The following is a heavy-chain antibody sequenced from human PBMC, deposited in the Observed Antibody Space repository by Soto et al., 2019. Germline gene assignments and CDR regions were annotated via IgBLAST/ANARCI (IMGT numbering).Heavy chain of an antibody. Sequence: QVQLVQSGAEVKKPGASVKVSCKASGYTFTVYYMNWVRQAPGQGLEWMGWINPNSGGTNYAQKFQGRVTMTRDTSISTAYMELGRMRSDDTAVNYCARVLLWFGEAENYWGQGTLVTVSS. CDR1: GYTFTVYY. CDR2: INPNSGGT. V-gene: IGHV1-2*02. D-gene: IGHD3-10*01. J-gene: IGHJ4*02. CDR3: ARVLLWFGEAENY.